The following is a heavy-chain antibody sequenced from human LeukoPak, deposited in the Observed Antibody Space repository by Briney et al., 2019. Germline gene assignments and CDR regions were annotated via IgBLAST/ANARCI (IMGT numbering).Heavy chain of an antibody. V-gene: IGHV4-30-4*08. CDR2: IYYSGST. Sequence: PSETLSLTCAVYGGSFSGYYWSWIRQPPGKGLEWIGYIYYSGSTYYNPSLKSRVTISVDTSKNQFSLKLSSVTAADTAVYYCARGNYGGNSDFRDFDYWGQGTLVTVSS. CDR1: GGSFSGYY. CDR3: ARGNYGGNSDFRDFDY. J-gene: IGHJ4*02. D-gene: IGHD4-23*01.